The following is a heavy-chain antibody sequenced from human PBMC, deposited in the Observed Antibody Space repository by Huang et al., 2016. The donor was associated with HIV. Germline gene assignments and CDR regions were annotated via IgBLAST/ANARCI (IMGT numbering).Heavy chain of an antibody. V-gene: IGHV5-51*01. Sequence: EVQLVQSGAEVKKPGESLKISCNASGYSFTHFWIGWVRQMPGKGLEWMGSINPGDSDTRYSPSFQGQVTISADKSIDTADLQWSSLKASDTAIYYCAKQGYTWSFDYWGQGTLVSVSS. CDR1: GYSFTHFW. J-gene: IGHJ4*02. CDR2: INPGDSDT. CDR3: AKQGYTWSFDY. D-gene: IGHD5-12*01.